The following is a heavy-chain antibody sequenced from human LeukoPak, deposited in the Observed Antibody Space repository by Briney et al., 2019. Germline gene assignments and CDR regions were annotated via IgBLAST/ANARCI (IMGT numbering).Heavy chain of an antibody. CDR3: ARKVVPVGVPAWWFDP. CDR2: ISYNGST. D-gene: IGHD2-2*01. V-gene: IGHV4-31*03. Sequence: SQTLSLTCTVSGGSISSSDYSWTWIRQHPGKGLEWIGYISYNGSTYYRPSLKSRVTISADTSKSRFFLKLTSVTAADTAIYYCARKVVPVGVPAWWFDPWGQGTLVIVSS. J-gene: IGHJ5*02. CDR1: GGSISSSDYS.